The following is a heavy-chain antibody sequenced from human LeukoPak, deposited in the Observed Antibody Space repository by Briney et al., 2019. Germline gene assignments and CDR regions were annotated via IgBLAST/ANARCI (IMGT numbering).Heavy chain of an antibody. CDR2: ISWNSGSI. CDR3: ANAADFWSGYYLC. V-gene: IGHV3-9*01. D-gene: IGHD3-3*01. J-gene: IGHJ4*02. Sequence: GGSLRLSCAASGFTFDDYAMHWVRQAPGKGLEWVSGISWNSGSIGYADSVKGRFTISRDNAKNTLYLQMNSLRAEDTAVYYCANAADFWSGYYLCWGQGTLVTVSS. CDR1: GFTFDDYA.